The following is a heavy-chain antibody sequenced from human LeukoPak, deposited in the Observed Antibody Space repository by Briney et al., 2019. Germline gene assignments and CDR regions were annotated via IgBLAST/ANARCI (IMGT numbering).Heavy chain of an antibody. CDR2: INPNSGGT. D-gene: IGHD3-16*02. Sequence: ASVKVSCKASGYTFTGYCMHWVRQAPGQGLEWMGRINPNSGGTNYAQKFQGRVTMTRDTSISTAYMELSRLRSDDTAAYYCARDYPYVWGSYRYSDYWGQGTLVTVSS. CDR3: ARDYPYVWGSYRYSDY. V-gene: IGHV1-2*06. J-gene: IGHJ4*02. CDR1: GYTFTGYC.